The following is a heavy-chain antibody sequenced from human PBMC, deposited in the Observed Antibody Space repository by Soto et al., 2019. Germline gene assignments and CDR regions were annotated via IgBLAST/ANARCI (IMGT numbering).Heavy chain of an antibody. D-gene: IGHD6-6*01. J-gene: IGHJ4*02. CDR3: ARSSQRLAARRGVLDY. CDR1: GGSFSGYY. Sequence: SETLSLTCAVYGGSFSGYYWSWIRQPPGKGLEWIGEINHSGSTNYNPSLKSRVTISVDTSKNQFSLKLSSVTAADTAVYYCARSSQRLAARRGVLDYWGQGTLVTVSS. V-gene: IGHV4-34*01. CDR2: INHSGST.